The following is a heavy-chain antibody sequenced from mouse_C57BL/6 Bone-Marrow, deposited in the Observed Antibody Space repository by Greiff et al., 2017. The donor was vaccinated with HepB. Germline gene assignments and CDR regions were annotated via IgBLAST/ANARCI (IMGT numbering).Heavy chain of an antibody. D-gene: IGHD1-1*01. Sequence: QVQLQQPGAELVKPGASVKMSCKASGYTFTSYWLTWVKQRPGQGLEWIGDIYSGSGSTNYNEKFKSKATLNVDTSSSTAYMQLSSLTSEDSAVYYCARTVVAHYYAMDYWGQGTSVTVSS. CDR3: ARTVVAHYYAMDY. J-gene: IGHJ4*01. CDR1: GYTFTSYW. V-gene: IGHV1-55*01. CDR2: IYSGSGST.